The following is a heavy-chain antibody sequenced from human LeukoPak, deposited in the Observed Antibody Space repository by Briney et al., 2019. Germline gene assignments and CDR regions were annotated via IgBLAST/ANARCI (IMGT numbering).Heavy chain of an antibody. CDR2: ISWNSGSI. V-gene: IGHV3-9*03. D-gene: IGHD6-13*01. CDR3: AKAESAAAGIGY. CDR1: GFTFDDYA. J-gene: IGHJ4*02. Sequence: PGGSLRLSCAASGFTFDDYAMHWVRQAPGKGLEWVSGISWNSGSIGYADSVKGRFTISRDNAKNSLYLQMNSLRAEDMALYYCAKAESAAAGIGYWGQGTLVTVSS.